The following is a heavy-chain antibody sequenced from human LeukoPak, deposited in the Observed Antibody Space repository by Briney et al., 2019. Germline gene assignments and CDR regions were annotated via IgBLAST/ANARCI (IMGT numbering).Heavy chain of an antibody. D-gene: IGHD3-22*01. Sequence: SLRLSCAASGFTFDDYAMHWVRQAPGKGLEWVSGISWNSGSIGYADSVKGRLTISRDNAKNSLYLQMNSLRAEDTALYYCVPSGYYNYWGQGTLVTVSS. V-gene: IGHV3-9*01. CDR2: ISWNSGSI. J-gene: IGHJ4*02. CDR1: GFTFDDYA. CDR3: VPSGYYNY.